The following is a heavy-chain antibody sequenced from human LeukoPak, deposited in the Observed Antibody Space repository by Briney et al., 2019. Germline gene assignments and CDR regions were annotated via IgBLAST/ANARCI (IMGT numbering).Heavy chain of an antibody. CDR1: GGSISSYY. J-gene: IGHJ3*02. D-gene: IGHD6-19*01. CDR3: ARDGTAVAGTDNAFDI. Sequence: SETLSLTCTVSGGSISSYYWSWIRQPPGKGLEWIGYIYYSGSTNYNPSLKSRVTISVDRSKNQLSLKLSSVTAADTAVYYCARDGTAVAGTDNAFDIWGQGTMVTVSS. V-gene: IGHV4-59*01. CDR2: IYYSGST.